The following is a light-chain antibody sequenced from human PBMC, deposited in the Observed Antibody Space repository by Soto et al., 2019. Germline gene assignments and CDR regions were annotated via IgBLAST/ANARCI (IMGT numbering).Light chain of an antibody. J-gene: IGKJ1*01. V-gene: IGKV3-11*01. CDR3: QQRSNWPWT. CDR2: DAS. Sequence: EIVLTQSPATLSLSPGERATLSCRASQSVSSYLAWYQQKPGQAPRLLIYDASNRATGILARFSGSGSGTDFTLTISSLEPEDFEVYYCQQRSNWPWTFGQGTKVEIK. CDR1: QSVSSY.